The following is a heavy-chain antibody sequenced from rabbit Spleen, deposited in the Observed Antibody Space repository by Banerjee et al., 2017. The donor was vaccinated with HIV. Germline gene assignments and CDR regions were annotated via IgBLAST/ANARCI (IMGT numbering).Heavy chain of an antibody. J-gene: IGHJ4*01. V-gene: IGHV1S40*01. D-gene: IGHD5-1*01. CDR2: IVTGDGRT. CDR1: GFSFSSTYD. Sequence: QSLEESGGDLVKPGASLTLTCTASGFSFSSTYDMCWVRQAPGKGLEWIGCIVTGDGRTYYASWAKGRFTISKTSSTTVTLQMTSLTAADTATYFCARDVHGSAWYFNLWGPGTLVTVS. CDR3: ARDVHGSAWYFNL.